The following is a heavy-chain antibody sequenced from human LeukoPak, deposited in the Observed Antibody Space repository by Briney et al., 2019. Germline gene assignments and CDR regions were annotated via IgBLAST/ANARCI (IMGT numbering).Heavy chain of an antibody. D-gene: IGHD3-3*01. CDR3: ASFQIFGVVRDY. J-gene: IGHJ4*02. CDR2: INHSGST. CDR1: GGSISGYY. Sequence: SETLSLTCTVSGGSISGYYWSWIRQPPGKGLEWIGEINHSGSTNYNPSLKSRVTISVDTSKNQFSLKLSSVTAADTAVYYCASFQIFGVVRDYWGQGTLVTVSS. V-gene: IGHV4-34*01.